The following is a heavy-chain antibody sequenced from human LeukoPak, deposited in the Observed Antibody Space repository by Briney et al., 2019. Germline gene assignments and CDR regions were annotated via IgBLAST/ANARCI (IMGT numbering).Heavy chain of an antibody. V-gene: IGHV3-53*01. CDR2: IYSGGTT. J-gene: IGHJ4*02. CDR3: ASGYSYGGLFDY. D-gene: IGHD5-18*01. CDR1: GFTVSSNY. Sequence: GGSLRLSCAASGFTVSSNYMSWVRQAPGKGLEWVSVIYSGGTTDYADSVKGRFTISRDNSKNTLYLQMNSVRAEDTAVYYCASGYSYGGLFDYWGQGTLVTVSS.